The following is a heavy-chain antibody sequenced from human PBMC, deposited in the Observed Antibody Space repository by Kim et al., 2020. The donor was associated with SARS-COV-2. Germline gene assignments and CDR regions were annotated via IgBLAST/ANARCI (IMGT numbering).Heavy chain of an antibody. Sequence: GGSLRLSCAASGFTFSSYGMHWVRQAPGKGLEWVAVISYEGSNKHYADSVKGRFTISRDNSKNTLYLQMNSLRVEDTAVYYCTKDKAVVDSNYGMDVWG. V-gene: IGHV3-30*18. J-gene: IGHJ6*02. CDR1: GFTFSSYG. CDR3: TKDKAVVDSNYGMDV. D-gene: IGHD2-2*01. CDR2: ISYEGSNK.